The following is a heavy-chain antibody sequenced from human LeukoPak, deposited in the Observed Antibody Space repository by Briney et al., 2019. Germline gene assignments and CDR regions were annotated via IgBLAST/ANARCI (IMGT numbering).Heavy chain of an antibody. CDR3: ATDLLTGTGDDAFDI. CDR2: IHYIGST. D-gene: IGHD1-7*01. CDR1: GGSINGFY. V-gene: IGHV4-59*12. Sequence: SETLSLTCTVSGGSINGFYWSWIRQPPGKGLEWIGYIHYIGSTTFNPSLKSRVTISLDTSKNQFSLKLSSVTAADTAVHYCATDLLTGTGDDAFDIWGQGTMVTVSS. J-gene: IGHJ3*02.